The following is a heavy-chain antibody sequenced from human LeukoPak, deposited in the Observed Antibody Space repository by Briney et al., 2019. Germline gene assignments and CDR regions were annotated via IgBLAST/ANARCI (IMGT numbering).Heavy chain of an antibody. CDR1: GGSISSYY. CDR3: ARALRLWGGNSGIAFDI. Sequence: SETLSLTCTVSGGSISSYYWSWIRRPPGKGLEWIGYIYNSGSTNYNHSLKSRVTISEDMSNNQFSLKLSSVTAADTAVYYCARALRLWGGNSGIAFDIWGQGTMVTVSS. D-gene: IGHD4-23*01. J-gene: IGHJ3*02. CDR2: IYNSGST. V-gene: IGHV4-59*01.